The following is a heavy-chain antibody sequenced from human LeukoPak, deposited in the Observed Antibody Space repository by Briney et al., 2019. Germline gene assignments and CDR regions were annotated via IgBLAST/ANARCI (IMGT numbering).Heavy chain of an antibody. CDR2: INHSGST. V-gene: IGHV4-34*01. Sequence: SETLSLTCAVYGGSFSGYYWSWIRQPPGKGLEWIGEINHSGSTNYNPPLKSRVTISVDTSKNQFSLKLSSVTAADTAVYYCARGPAARDYDSSGYSSWEFDYWGQGTLVTVSS. J-gene: IGHJ4*02. D-gene: IGHD3-22*01. CDR1: GGSFSGYY. CDR3: ARGPAARDYDSSGYSSWEFDY.